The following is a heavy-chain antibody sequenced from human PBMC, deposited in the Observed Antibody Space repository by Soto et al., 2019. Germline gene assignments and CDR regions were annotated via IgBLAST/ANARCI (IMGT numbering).Heavy chain of an antibody. Sequence: GGSLRLSCAASGFTFSSYVMSWVRQAPGKGLEWVSAISGSGGSTYYEDSVKGRFTISRDNAKNTLYLQMNSLRAEDSVVYYCARQGARVAAAGAGLGYYYGMDVWGQGTTVTVSS. D-gene: IGHD6-13*01. CDR1: GFTFSSYV. CDR2: ISGSGGST. CDR3: ARQGARVAAAGAGLGYYYGMDV. J-gene: IGHJ6*02. V-gene: IGHV3-23*01.